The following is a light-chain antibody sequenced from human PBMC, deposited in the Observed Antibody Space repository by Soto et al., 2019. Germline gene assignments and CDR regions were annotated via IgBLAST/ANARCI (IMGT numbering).Light chain of an antibody. CDR3: QQYVNLPYT. CDR1: QDLTNF. Sequence: DIQMTQSPTSLAASVGDRVTISCQASQDLTNFLNWYQQKPGEAPKLLIYDTTTLEEGVPSRFSGGGSGTDFTFTINGLQPEDAVIYSCQQYVNLPYTFGQGTKLEIK. CDR2: DTT. J-gene: IGKJ2*01. V-gene: IGKV1-33*01.